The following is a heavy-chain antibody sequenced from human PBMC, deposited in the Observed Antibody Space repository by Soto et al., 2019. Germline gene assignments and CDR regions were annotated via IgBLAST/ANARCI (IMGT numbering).Heavy chain of an antibody. J-gene: IGHJ1*01. CDR2: IKSKTDGGTA. CDR1: GFTFSHAW. CDR3: LTDPRHSLSWVS. Sequence: EVQLVESGGGSVKPGGSLRLSCAASGFTFSHAWMNWVRQAPGKGREWVGRIKSKTDGGTADYATPVKGRFTISRDDSTNMLYLHMNSLRAADTAVYYWLTDPRHSLSWVSWCPGTLVTVSS. V-gene: IGHV3-15*07. D-gene: IGHD2-21*01.